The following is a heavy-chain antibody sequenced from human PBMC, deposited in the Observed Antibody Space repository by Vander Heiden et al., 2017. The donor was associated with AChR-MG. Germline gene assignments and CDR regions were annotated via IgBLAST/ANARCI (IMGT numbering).Heavy chain of an antibody. CDR2: IIPIFGTA. CDR3: ARSVPEMATKLLDY. Sequence: QVQLVHSGAEVKKPGSSVKVSCKASGGTFSSYAISWVRQAPGQGLEWMGGIIPIFGTANYAQKVQGRVTITADESTSTAYMELSSMRSEDTAVYYCARSVPEMATKLLDYWGQGTLVTVSS. D-gene: IGHD5-12*01. V-gene: IGHV1-69*01. J-gene: IGHJ4*02. CDR1: GGTFSSYA.